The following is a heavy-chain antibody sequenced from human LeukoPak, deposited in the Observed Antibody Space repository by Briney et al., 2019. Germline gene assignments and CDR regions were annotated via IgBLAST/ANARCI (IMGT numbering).Heavy chain of an antibody. V-gene: IGHV3-11*04. CDR1: GFTFSDYC. J-gene: IGHJ4*02. CDR3: ARALWLGEGFFDY. Sequence: PGGSLRLSCAASGFTFSDYCMSWLRQAPGKGLEWVSHINSSGSTIYYADSMKGLFTISRDNAKNSLYLQMNSLRAEDTAVYYCARALWLGEGFFDYWGQGTLVTVSS. CDR2: INSSGSTI. D-gene: IGHD3-10*01.